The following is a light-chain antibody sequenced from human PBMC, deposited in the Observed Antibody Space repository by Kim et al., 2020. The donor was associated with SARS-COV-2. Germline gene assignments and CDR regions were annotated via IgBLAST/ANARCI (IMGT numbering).Light chain of an antibody. CDR2: LGS. J-gene: IGKJ2*01. Sequence: DIVMTQSPLSLPVTPGEPASISCRSSQSLLHSNGYKYLDWYLQKPGQSPQLLIYLGSNRASGVPDRFSGSGSGTDFTLKISRGEAEDVGVYYCMQALETPYTFGQGTKLEI. CDR3: MQALETPYT. V-gene: IGKV2-28*01. CDR1: QSLLHSNGYKY.